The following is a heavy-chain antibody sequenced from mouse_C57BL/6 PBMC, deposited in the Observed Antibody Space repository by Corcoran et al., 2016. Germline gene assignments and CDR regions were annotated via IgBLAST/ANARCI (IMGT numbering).Heavy chain of an antibody. D-gene: IGHD1-1*01. CDR1: GYTFTEYT. V-gene: IGHV1-62-2*01. CDR2: FYPGSGSI. Sequence: QVQLQQSGAELVKPGASVKLSCKASGYTFTEYTIHWVKQRSGQGLEWIGWFYPGSGSIKYNEKFKDKTTLTADKSSSTVYMELSRLTSEDSAVYFCARHEGWGTYYYGSSAFAYWGQGTLVTVSA. J-gene: IGHJ3*01. CDR3: ARHEGWGTYYYGSSAFAY.